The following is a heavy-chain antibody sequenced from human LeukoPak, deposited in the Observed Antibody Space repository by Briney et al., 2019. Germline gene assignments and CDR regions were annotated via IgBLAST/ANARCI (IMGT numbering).Heavy chain of an antibody. CDR2: IYHSGNT. Sequence: PSETLSLTCTVSGGSISSYYWSWIRQPPGKGLEWIGYIYHSGNTYYNPSLKSRVTISVDRSKNQFSLKLSSVTAADTAVYYCARGRVVAADGGTFDIWGQGTMVTVSS. D-gene: IGHD2-15*01. CDR3: ARGRVVAADGGTFDI. J-gene: IGHJ3*02. CDR1: GGSISSYY. V-gene: IGHV4-59*12.